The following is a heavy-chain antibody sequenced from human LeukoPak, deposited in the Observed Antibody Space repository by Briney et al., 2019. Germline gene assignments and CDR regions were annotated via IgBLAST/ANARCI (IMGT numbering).Heavy chain of an antibody. CDR2: IYYSGIT. CDR3: ARVGGGTIDY. D-gene: IGHD1-14*01. CDR1: GSSISGDDYY. J-gene: IGHJ4*02. V-gene: IGHV4-30-4*01. Sequence: SETLSLTCSASGSSISGDDYYWSWIRQPPGKALEWIGYIYYSGITFYNPSLKSRVTISVDTSQNQFSLKLTSVTAADTAVYYCARVGGGTIDYWGQGTLVTVSS.